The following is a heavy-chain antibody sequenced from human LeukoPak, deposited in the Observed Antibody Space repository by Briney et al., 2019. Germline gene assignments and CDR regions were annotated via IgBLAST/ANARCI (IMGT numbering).Heavy chain of an antibody. CDR2: INTDGSST. CDR3: ARDLGNWNDGDY. J-gene: IGHJ4*02. CDR1: GFTFSSYW. V-gene: IGHV3-74*01. D-gene: IGHD1-1*01. Sequence: GSLRLSCAASGFTFSSYWMHWVRQAPGKGLVWVSRINTDGSSTSYADSVKGRFTISRDNAKNTLYLQMNSLRAEDTAVYYCARDLGNWNDGDYWGQGTLVTVSS.